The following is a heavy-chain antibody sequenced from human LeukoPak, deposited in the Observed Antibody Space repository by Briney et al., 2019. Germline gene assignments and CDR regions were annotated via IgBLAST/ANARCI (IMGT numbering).Heavy chain of an antibody. D-gene: IGHD3-10*01. Sequence: GASVKVSCKVSGYTLTELSMHWVRQAPGKGLEWMGGFDPEDGETIYAQKFQGRVTMTEDTSTDPAYMELSSLRSEDTAVYYCATVLYYYGSGSPGFDYWGQGTLVPVSS. V-gene: IGHV1-24*01. CDR3: ATVLYYYGSGSPGFDY. CDR2: FDPEDGET. J-gene: IGHJ4*02. CDR1: GYTLTELS.